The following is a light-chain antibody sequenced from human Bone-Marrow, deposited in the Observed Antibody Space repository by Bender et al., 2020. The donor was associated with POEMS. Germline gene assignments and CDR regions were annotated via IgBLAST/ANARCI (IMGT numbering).Light chain of an antibody. CDR2: KDA. V-gene: IGLV3-25*03. Sequence: SYELTQPPSVSVSPGQTARITCSGDAFPKRYGYWYQQKPGQAPILLIYKDAERPSGIPERFSGSSSGTTVTLTISGFQAEDEADYWCQSADNSGTWVFGGGTKLTVL. J-gene: IGLJ3*02. CDR1: AFPKRY. CDR3: QSADNSGTWV.